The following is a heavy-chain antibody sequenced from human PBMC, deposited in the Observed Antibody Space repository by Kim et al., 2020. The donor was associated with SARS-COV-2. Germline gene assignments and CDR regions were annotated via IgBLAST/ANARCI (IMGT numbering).Heavy chain of an antibody. D-gene: IGHD6-13*01. Sequence: GGSLRLSCAASGFTFDDRAMYWVRQGPGKGLEWVSSISWNSRSIDYADSVKGRFTISRDNAKNSLYLQMNSLRVEDTALYYCAKDIAGAGPGYYYYGLDVWGQGTRVIVSS. CDR2: ISWNSRSI. CDR3: AKDIAGAGPGYYYYGLDV. CDR1: GFTFDDRA. J-gene: IGHJ6*02. V-gene: IGHV3-9*01.